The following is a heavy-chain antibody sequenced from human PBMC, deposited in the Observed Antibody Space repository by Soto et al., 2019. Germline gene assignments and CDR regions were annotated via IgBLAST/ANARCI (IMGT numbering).Heavy chain of an antibody. CDR3: ARGPSGDKVDY. D-gene: IGHD3-10*01. Sequence: QVQLQESGPGLVEPSQTLSLTCTVSGDSISNGYYTWSWIRQPPGKDLEWIGQIYNNVNTYSNPSPKSRVTISADTSKNQFSLKLSSVTAADTAVYYCARGPSGDKVDYWGQGTLVTVSS. V-gene: IGHV4-30-4*01. J-gene: IGHJ4*02. CDR2: IYNNVNT. CDR1: GDSISNGYYT.